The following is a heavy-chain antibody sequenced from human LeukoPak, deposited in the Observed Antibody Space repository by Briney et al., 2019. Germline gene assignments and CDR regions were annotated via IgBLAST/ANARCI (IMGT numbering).Heavy chain of an antibody. V-gene: IGHV3-64*01. CDR3: ARVARDSSGYYYDY. CDR2: ISSNGGST. D-gene: IGHD3-22*01. J-gene: IGHJ4*02. Sequence: GGSLRLPCAASGFTFSSYAMHWVRQAPGKGLEYVSAISSNGGSTYYANSVKGRFTISRDNSKNTLYLQMGSLRVEDMAVYYCARVARDSSGYYYDYWGQGTLVTVSS. CDR1: GFTFSSYA.